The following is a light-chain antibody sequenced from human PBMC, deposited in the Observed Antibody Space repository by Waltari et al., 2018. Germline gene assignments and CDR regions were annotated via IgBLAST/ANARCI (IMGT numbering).Light chain of an antibody. Sequence: ELVLTQSLGTLSLSPGERATLSCRASQSVGRTLTWYQAKPGQAPRLLIYGASSRATDIPDRFSGSGSGTDFSLTISRLEPEDFAVYCCQHYVRLPVTFGQGTKVEIK. CDR3: QHYVRLPVT. V-gene: IGKV3-20*01. J-gene: IGKJ1*01. CDR1: QSVGRT. CDR2: GAS.